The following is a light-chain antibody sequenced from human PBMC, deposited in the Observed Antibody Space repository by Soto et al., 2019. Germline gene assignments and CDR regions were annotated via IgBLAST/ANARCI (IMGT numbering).Light chain of an antibody. CDR2: GAS. J-gene: IGKJ1*01. CDR1: QSVNTN. CDR3: QQYDQWWT. Sequence: EIVMTQSPATLSVSPGERATFSCRASQSVNTNLAWYPLTPGQAPRLLVYGASIRATGIPARFSGSGSGTEYSLTISSLQSEDFGVYFCQQYDQWWTFGQGTKVDIK. V-gene: IGKV3-15*01.